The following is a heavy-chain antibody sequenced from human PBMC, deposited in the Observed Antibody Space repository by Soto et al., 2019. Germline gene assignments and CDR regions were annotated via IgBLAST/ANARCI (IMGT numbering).Heavy chain of an antibody. CDR1: GYKFTRYA. Sequence: QVQLVQSGAEVKKPGASVKVSCKASGYKFTRYAMHWVRQAAGQRLEWMGWINAGNGNTKYSQRFQGRVTITRDTSASKAYMELSSLRSEDTAVYYCARSSGYYLIDYWGQGTLVTVSS. J-gene: IGHJ4*02. CDR2: INAGNGNT. D-gene: IGHD3-22*01. V-gene: IGHV1-3*01. CDR3: ARSSGYYLIDY.